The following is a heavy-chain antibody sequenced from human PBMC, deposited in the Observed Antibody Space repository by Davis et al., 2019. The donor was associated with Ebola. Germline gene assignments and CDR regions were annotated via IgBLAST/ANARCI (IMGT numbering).Heavy chain of an antibody. CDR2: VYHSGST. V-gene: IGHV4-59*11. Sequence: PSETLSLTCAVSAVSITSHYWSWIRQSPGKRLEWIGYVYHSGSTNYNPSLRSRVTVSVDTSKNQFSLNLKSATAADTAVYFCAAGYMTVVTGNWFGPWGQGMLVTVSS. CDR1: AVSITSHY. J-gene: IGHJ5*02. D-gene: IGHD5-18*01. CDR3: AAGYMTVVTGNWFGP.